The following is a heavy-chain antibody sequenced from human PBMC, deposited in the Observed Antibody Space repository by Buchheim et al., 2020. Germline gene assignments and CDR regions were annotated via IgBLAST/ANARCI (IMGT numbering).Heavy chain of an antibody. J-gene: IGHJ4*02. CDR3: TRGQRGGATH. CDR1: GGSISTYY. CDR2: IYNSGST. V-gene: IGHV4-59*01. D-gene: IGHD1-26*01. Sequence: QVQLQESGPGLVKPSETLSLTCTVSGGSISTYYWSWIRQPPGKGLEWIVYIYNSGSTNYSPSLKSRVTISVDTSKNQFSLKLSSVTAADTAVYYCTRGQRGGATHWGQGTL.